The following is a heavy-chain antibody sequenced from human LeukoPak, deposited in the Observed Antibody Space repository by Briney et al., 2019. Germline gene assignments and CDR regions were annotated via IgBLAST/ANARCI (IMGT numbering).Heavy chain of an antibody. D-gene: IGHD1-20*01. J-gene: IGHJ4*02. Sequence: NPGGSLRLTCAASGFTIRDYVMSWVRQAPGKGLEWVSCIDPSGTALYYADSVKGRFTVSRDNGKNSLSLQLRSLRAEDAALYYCARAAYNWNWGQGTLVTVSS. CDR3: ARAAYNWN. CDR2: IDPSGTAL. V-gene: IGHV3-11*01. CDR1: GFTIRDYV.